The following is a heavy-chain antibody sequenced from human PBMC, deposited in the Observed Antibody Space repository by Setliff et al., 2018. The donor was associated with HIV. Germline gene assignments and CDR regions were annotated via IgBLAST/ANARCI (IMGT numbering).Heavy chain of an antibody. CDR3: ARLGSGWSDSYYYAMDV. D-gene: IGHD6-19*01. V-gene: IGHV1-18*01. Sequence: ASVKVSCKASGYTFTTYGISWVRQAPGHGLEWMGWISPYIGHTNYAQNFQGRVTMTIDTSTSTAYMELRGLRSDDTAVYFCARLGSGWSDSYYYAMDVWGQGTTVTVS. CDR2: ISPYIGHT. CDR1: GYTFTTYG. J-gene: IGHJ6*02.